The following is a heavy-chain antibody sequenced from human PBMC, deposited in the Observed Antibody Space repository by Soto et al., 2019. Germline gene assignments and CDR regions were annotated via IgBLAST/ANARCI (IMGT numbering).Heavy chain of an antibody. CDR2: ISSSGYTI. J-gene: IGHJ4*02. CDR3: ARPPPPADGYPFFGY. Sequence: QVQLVESGGGLVKPGGSLRLSCAASGFILSDYYMTWIRQAPGKGLEWISYISSSGYTIYYADSVKGRFTISRDDAENSLFLHMDGLTAEDTAVYYCARPPPPADGYPFFGYWGQGTLVTVSS. CDR1: GFILSDYY. D-gene: IGHD3-22*01. V-gene: IGHV3-11*01.